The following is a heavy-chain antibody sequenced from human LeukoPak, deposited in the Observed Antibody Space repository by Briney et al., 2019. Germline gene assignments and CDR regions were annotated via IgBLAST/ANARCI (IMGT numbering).Heavy chain of an antibody. V-gene: IGHV3-48*01. CDR2: ISSSSSTI. J-gene: IGHJ4*02. D-gene: IGHD2-8*01. CDR3: ARGNGHFDY. Sequence: GGSLRLSCAASGFIFSSYSMNWVRQAPGKGLEGVSYISSSSSTIYYADSVKGRFTISRDNAKNSLYLQMNSLRAEDTAVYYCARGNGHFDYWGQGTLVTVSS. CDR1: GFIFSSYS.